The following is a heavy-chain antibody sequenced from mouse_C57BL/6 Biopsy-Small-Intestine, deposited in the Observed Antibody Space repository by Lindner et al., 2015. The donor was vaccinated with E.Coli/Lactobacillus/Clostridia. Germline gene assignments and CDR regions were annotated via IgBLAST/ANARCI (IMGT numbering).Heavy chain of an antibody. J-gene: IGHJ4*01. CDR2: INPNYGTT. Sequence: VQLQESGPELVKPGASVKISCKASGYSFTDYNMDWVKQSNGRSLEWIGVINPNYGTTAYNQKFKDKATLTADKSSSTAYMQLSSLTSEDSAVYFCARRRDLYYAMDYWGQGTSVTVFS. V-gene: IGHV1-39*01. CDR3: ARRRDLYYAMDY. CDR1: GYSFTDYN. D-gene: IGHD3-3*01.